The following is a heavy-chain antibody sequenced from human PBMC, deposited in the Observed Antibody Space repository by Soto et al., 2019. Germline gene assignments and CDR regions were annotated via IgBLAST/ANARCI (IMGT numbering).Heavy chain of an antibody. D-gene: IGHD3-3*01. J-gene: IGHJ4*02. Sequence: PSETLSLTCTVSGGSISSGDYYWSWIRQPPGKGLEWIGYIYYSGSTYYNPSLKSRVTISVDTSKNQFSLKLSSVTAADTGVYYCAGSPLLWSGYYSAANNFDYWGQGTLVTVSS. CDR2: IYYSGST. CDR3: AGSPLLWSGYYSAANNFDY. V-gene: IGHV4-30-4*01. CDR1: GGSISSGDYY.